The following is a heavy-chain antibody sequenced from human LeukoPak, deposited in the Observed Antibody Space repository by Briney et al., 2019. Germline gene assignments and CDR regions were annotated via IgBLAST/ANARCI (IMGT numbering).Heavy chain of an antibody. CDR1: GFTFSNYW. D-gene: IGHD2-15*01. CDR3: AKGWWSLDY. J-gene: IGHJ4*02. Sequence: GESLRLSCAASGFTFSNYWMIWVRQAPGQGLEWVANIKQDGSDKSYVDSVKGRFTISRDNAKNTLYLQMNSLRAEDTAVYYCAKGWWSLDYWGQGTLVTVSS. CDR2: IKQDGSDK. V-gene: IGHV3-7*03.